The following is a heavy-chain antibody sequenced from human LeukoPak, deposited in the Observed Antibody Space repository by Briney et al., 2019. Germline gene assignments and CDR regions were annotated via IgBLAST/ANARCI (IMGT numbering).Heavy chain of an antibody. Sequence: ASVKVSCXASGYSFTGYYMHWVRQAPGQGLEWMGWINPNSGGTKYAQKFQGRVTMTRDTSISTVYMELTRLRFDDTAVYYCAREHSGCDTTAWGQGTLVTVSS. V-gene: IGHV1-2*02. D-gene: IGHD4-17*01. CDR2: INPNSGGT. J-gene: IGHJ5*02. CDR3: AREHSGCDTTA. CDR1: GYSFTGYY.